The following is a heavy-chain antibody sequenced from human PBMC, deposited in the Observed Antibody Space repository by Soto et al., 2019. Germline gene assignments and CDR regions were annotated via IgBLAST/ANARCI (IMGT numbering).Heavy chain of an antibody. V-gene: IGHV1-46*01. CDR3: ARDPTMIVVVPILRSYYGMDV. Sequence: ASVKVSCKASGYTFTSYYMHWVRQAPGQGLEWMGIINPSGGSTSYAQKFQGRVTMTRDTSTSTVYMELSSLRSEDTAVYYCARDPTMIVVVPILRSYYGMDVRGQGTTVTVSS. D-gene: IGHD3-22*01. CDR2: INPSGGST. J-gene: IGHJ6*02. CDR1: GYTFTSYY.